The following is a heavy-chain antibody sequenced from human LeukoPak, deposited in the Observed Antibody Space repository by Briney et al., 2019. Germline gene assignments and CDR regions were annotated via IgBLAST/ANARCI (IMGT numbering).Heavy chain of an antibody. CDR3: ARDRATVTTGDVQGDY. J-gene: IGHJ4*02. CDR2: TSAYNGNT. D-gene: IGHD4-17*01. V-gene: IGHV1-18*01. CDR1: GYTFTSYG. Sequence: GASVKVSCKASGYTFTSYGISWVRQAPGQGLEWMGWTSAYNGNTNYAQKLQGRVTMTTDTSTSTAYMELRSLRSDDTAVYYCARDRATVTTGDVQGDYWGQGTLVTVSS.